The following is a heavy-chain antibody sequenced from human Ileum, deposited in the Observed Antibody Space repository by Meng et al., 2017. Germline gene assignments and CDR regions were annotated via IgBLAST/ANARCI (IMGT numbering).Heavy chain of an antibody. CDR2: ISYDGSDN. CDR1: GFTFSSNS. CDR3: ARGSGPGSYLIDY. V-gene: IGHV3-30*04. D-gene: IGHD3-10*01. J-gene: IGHJ4*02. Sequence: SCAASGFTFSSNSMHWVRQAPGKGLEWVALISYDGSDNKCADSVKGRFTISRDNSENTLYLQMNSLRAEDTAIYYCARGSGPGSYLIDYWGPGTLVTVSS.